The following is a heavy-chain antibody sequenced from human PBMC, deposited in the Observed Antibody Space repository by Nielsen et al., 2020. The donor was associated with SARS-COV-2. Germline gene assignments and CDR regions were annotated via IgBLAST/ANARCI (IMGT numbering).Heavy chain of an antibody. J-gene: IGHJ3*01. CDR3: AKDGVVRGDALDL. CDR2: VSASGGST. V-gene: IGHV3-23*01. CDR1: GSTFNIYA. D-gene: IGHD3-10*01. Sequence: GESLKISCAASGSTFNIYAMAWVRRAPGRGLQWVTGVSASGGSTYYTDCVKGRFSISRDNSKNTLFLQMHSLRVEDTALYYCAKDGVVRGDALDLWGQGTMVTVSS.